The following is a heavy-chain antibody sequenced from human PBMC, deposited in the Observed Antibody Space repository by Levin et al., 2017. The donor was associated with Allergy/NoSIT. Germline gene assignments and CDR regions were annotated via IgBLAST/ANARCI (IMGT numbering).Heavy chain of an antibody. CDR2: ISSSSSYI. V-gene: IGHV3-21*01. Sequence: NPGGSLRLSCAASGFTFSSYSMNWVRQAPGKGLEWVSSISSSSSYIYYADSVKGRFTISRDNAKNSLYLQMNSLRAEDTAVYYCARDNLYSSGWYGIGPYYYYYYGMDVWGQGTTVTVSS. CDR3: ARDNLYSSGWYGIGPYYYYYYGMDV. D-gene: IGHD6-19*01. CDR1: GFTFSSYS. J-gene: IGHJ6*02.